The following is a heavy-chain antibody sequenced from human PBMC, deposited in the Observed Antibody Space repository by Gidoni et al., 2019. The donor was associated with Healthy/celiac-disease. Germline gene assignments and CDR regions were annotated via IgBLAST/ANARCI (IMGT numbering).Heavy chain of an antibody. Sequence: QVQLQESGPGLVKPSETLSLTCTVSGGSISSYYWSWIRQPPGKGLEWIGYIYYSGSTNYNPSLKSRVTISVDTSKNQFSLKLSSVTAADTAVYYCARDRRKWIDWGQGTLVTVSS. V-gene: IGHV4-59*01. CDR1: GGSISSYY. D-gene: IGHD5-12*01. CDR3: ARDRRKWID. J-gene: IGHJ4*02. CDR2: IYYSGST.